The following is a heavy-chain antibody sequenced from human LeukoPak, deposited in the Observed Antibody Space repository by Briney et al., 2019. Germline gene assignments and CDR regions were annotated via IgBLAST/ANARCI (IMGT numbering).Heavy chain of an antibody. Sequence: GGSLRLSCAASGFTFHTSTMNWVRQAPGKGLEWVSAIRSSSSSIYYADSVKGRFTISRDNSKNTLYLQMNSLRAEDTAVYYCARDKVYYYDSSGYSYYWYFDLWGRGTLVTVSS. V-gene: IGHV3-21*01. J-gene: IGHJ2*01. CDR1: GFTFHTST. CDR2: IRSSSSSI. D-gene: IGHD3-22*01. CDR3: ARDKVYYYDSSGYSYYWYFDL.